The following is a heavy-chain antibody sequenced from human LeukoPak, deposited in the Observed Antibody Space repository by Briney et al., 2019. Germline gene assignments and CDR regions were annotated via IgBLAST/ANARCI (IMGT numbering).Heavy chain of an antibody. Sequence: PGGSLRLSCAASGFTFSSYSMNWVRQAPGKGLEWVSYISSSSSTIYYADSVKGRFTISRDNAKNSLYLQMNSLRAEDTAVYYCARDLYIGDHLWFGTRLGYWGQGTLVTVSS. V-gene: IGHV3-48*01. D-gene: IGHD3-10*01. J-gene: IGHJ4*02. CDR3: ARDLYIGDHLWFGTRLGY. CDR2: ISSSSSTI. CDR1: GFTFSSYS.